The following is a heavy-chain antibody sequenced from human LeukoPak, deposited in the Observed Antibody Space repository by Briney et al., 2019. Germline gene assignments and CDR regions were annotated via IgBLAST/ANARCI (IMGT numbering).Heavy chain of an antibody. CDR3: APTPEAYTSNWNV. D-gene: IGHD1-1*01. CDR2: INPDSGFT. J-gene: IGHJ4*02. V-gene: IGHV1-2*02. Sequence: GASVKVSCKASGYTFTVDYMHWVRQAPGQGLEWMGWINPDSGFTNYAQKFQGRVTMTRDTSISTAYVEVRSLRSDDTAVYYCAPTPEAYTSNWNVWGQGTLVTVSS. CDR1: GYTFTVDY.